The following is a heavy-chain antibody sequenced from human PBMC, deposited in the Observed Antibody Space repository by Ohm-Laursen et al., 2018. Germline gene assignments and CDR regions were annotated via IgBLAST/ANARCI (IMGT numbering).Heavy chain of an antibody. CDR3: TTFGVPFDY. D-gene: IGHD1-1*01. CDR2: INPASGGT. CDR1: GYTFTGYY. Sequence: ASVKVSCKASGYTFTGYYMHWVRQAPGQGPEWMGWINPASGGTKYAQKFQGRVTMTRDTSISTAYMELSSLRSEDTAVYYCTTFGVPFDYWGQGTLVTVSS. V-gene: IGHV1-2*02. J-gene: IGHJ4*02.